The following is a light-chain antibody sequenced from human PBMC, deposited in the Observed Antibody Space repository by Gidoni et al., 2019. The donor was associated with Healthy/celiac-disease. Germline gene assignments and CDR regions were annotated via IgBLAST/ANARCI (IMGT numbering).Light chain of an antibody. CDR2: DAS. Sequence: EIVLTQSPATLSVSPGERATISFRASPSVSSYLAWYQQKHGQAPRLLIYDASNRATGIPARFSGSGSGTDFTLTISSLEPEDFAVYYCQQRSNWPLTFXGXTKVEIK. CDR1: PSVSSY. J-gene: IGKJ4*01. CDR3: QQRSNWPLT. V-gene: IGKV3-11*01.